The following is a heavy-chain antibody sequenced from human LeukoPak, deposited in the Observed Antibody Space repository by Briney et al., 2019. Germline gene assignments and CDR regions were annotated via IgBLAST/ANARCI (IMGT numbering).Heavy chain of an antibody. CDR2: IKQDGREK. CDR1: GFTFGSYW. D-gene: IGHD6-6*01. J-gene: IGHJ4*02. Sequence: GGSLTLSCAASGFTFGSYWMSWVRQAPGKGREWVANIKQDGREKYYMDSVKGPFTTSRDNAKNSLYLQMNSLRAEDTAVYYCARGRIAARLDYWGQGTLVTVSS. CDR3: ARGRIAARLDY. V-gene: IGHV3-7*01.